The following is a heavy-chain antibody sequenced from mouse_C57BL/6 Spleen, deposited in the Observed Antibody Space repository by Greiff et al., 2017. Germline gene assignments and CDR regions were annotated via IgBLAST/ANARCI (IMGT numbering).Heavy chain of an antibody. D-gene: IGHD1-1*01. V-gene: IGHV1-55*01. Sequence: QVQLQQPGAELVKPGASVKMSCKASGYTFTSYWITWVKQRPGQGLEWIGDIYPGSGSTNYNEKFKSKATLTVDTSSSTAYMQLSSLTSEDSAVYYCARNYGSRYGGSAMGYWGQGTSVTVSS. CDR2: IYPGSGST. CDR1: GYTFTSYW. J-gene: IGHJ4*01. CDR3: ARNYGSRYGGSAMGY.